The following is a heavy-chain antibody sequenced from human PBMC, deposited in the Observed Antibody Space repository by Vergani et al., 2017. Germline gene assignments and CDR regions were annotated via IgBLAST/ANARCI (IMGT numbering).Heavy chain of an antibody. V-gene: IGHV1-69*12. CDR3: ARGGYYYDSSGYYPYWYFDL. CDR1: GGTFSSYA. CDR2: IIPIFGTA. Sequence: QVQLVQSGAEVKKPGSSVKVSCKASGGTFSSYAISWVRQAPGQGLEWMGGIIPIFGTANYAQKFQGRVTITADESTRTAYMELSSLRSEDTAVYYCARGGYYYDSSGYYPYWYFDLWGRGTLVTVSS. J-gene: IGHJ2*01. D-gene: IGHD3-22*01.